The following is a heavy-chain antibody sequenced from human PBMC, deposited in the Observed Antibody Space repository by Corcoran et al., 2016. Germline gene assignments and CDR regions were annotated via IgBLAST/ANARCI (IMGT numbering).Heavy chain of an antibody. CDR2: INPNSGGT. V-gene: IGHV1-2*02. CDR3: ARGSIGYSVAY. CDR1: GYTFTGYY. J-gene: IGHJ4*02. Sequence: QVQLVQSGAEVKKPGASVKVSCKASGYTFTGYYMHWVRQAPGQGLEWMGWINPNSGGTNYARKFQGRVTMTRDTSISTAYMELSRLRSDDTAYYYCARGSIGYSVAYWGQGTLVTVSS. D-gene: IGHD3-22*01.